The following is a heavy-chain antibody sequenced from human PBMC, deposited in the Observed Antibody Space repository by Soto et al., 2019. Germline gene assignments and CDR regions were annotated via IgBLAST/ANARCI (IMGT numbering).Heavy chain of an antibody. J-gene: IGHJ3*02. V-gene: IGHV3-30-3*01. CDR1: GFTFSGFA. Sequence: QVQLVESGGGVVQPGRSLRLSCAASGFTFSGFAMHWVRQAPGKGLEWVAVTSYDEGNKYYADSVKGRFTISRDNSKKTLYLQTNSLRAEDTAVYYCARTGVDAFDIWGQGSMVTVSS. CDR3: ARTGVDAFDI. CDR2: TSYDEGNK. D-gene: IGHD3-3*01.